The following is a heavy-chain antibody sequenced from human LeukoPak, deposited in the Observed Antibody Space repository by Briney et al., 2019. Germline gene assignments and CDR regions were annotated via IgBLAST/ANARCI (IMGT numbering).Heavy chain of an antibody. CDR3: ARDGGY. J-gene: IGHJ4*02. CDR1: GFTFSSYG. D-gene: IGHD3-16*01. V-gene: IGHV3-48*03. Sequence: AGGSLRLSCAASGFTFSSYGMNWVRQAPGKGLEWVSDISGTGSTMYYADSVKGRFTISRDNSKNSLYLQMNSLRAEDTAVYYCARDGGYWGQGTLVTVSS. CDR2: ISGTGSTM.